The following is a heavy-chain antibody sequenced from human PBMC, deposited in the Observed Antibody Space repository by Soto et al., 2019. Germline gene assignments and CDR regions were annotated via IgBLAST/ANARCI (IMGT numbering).Heavy chain of an antibody. CDR3: ARHAVITSGGVIVSNYLVY. CDR1: GYRFSSYW. D-gene: IGHD3-16*02. CDR2: IDPSGSYT. J-gene: IGHJ4*01. Sequence: LGESLKISCRGSGYRFSSYWITWVRQKPGKGLEWMGRIDPSGSYTNYSASFEGHVTISADKANSTAYLQWSSLKASDSAMYYCARHAVITSGGVIVSNYLVYWGHGTLVTVSS. V-gene: IGHV5-10-1*01.